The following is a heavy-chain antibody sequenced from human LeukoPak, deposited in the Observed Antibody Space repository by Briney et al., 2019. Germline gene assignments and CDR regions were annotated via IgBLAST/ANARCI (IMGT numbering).Heavy chain of an antibody. CDR1: GYTFTSYY. CDR2: INPSGGST. J-gene: IGHJ4*02. D-gene: IGHD5-12*01. CDR3: ARGTSGYYFDY. V-gene: IGHV1-46*01. Sequence: ASVKVSCKASGYTFTSYYMRWVRQAPGQGLEWMGIINPSGGSTSYAQKFQGRVTITADESTSTAYMELSSLRSEDTAVYYCARGTSGYYFDYWGQGTLVTVSS.